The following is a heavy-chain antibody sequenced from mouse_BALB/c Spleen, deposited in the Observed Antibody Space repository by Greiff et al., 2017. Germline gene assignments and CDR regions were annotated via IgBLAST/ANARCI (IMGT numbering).Heavy chain of an antibody. CDR3: ARMTTVVAGENYFDY. CDR1: GFTFSSYA. J-gene: IGHJ2*01. D-gene: IGHD1-1*01. V-gene: IGHV5-9-3*01. Sequence: EVKLMESGGGLVKPGGSLKLSCAASGFTFSSYAMSWVRQTPEKRLEWVATISSGGSYTYYPDSVKGRFTISRDNAKNTLYLQMSSLRSEDTAMYYCARMTTVVAGENYFDYWGQGTTLTVSS. CDR2: ISSGGSYT.